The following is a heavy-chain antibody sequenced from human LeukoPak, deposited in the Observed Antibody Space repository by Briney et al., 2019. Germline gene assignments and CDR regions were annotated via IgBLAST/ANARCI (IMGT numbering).Heavy chain of an antibody. J-gene: IGHJ6*03. CDR2: IYTSGST. V-gene: IGHV4-4*07. Sequence: SETLSLTCTVSGGSISSYYWSWIRQPAGKGLEWIGRIYTSGSTNYNPSLKSRVTMSVDTSKNQFSLKLSSVTAADTAVYYCARDADIVVVPAATRYYYYMDVWGKGTTVTVSS. CDR3: ARDADIVVVPAATRYYYYMDV. D-gene: IGHD2-2*01. CDR1: GGSISSYY.